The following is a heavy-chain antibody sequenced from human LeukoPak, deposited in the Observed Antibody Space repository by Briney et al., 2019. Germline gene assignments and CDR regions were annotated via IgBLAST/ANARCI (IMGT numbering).Heavy chain of an antibody. Sequence: GGSLRLSCAASGFTFTSYAMTWVRQAPGKGLEWVSGISGSGGSTDYADSVRGRFTISRDNSENTLFLQMNSLRAEDTAVYYCAKVLNIYHYYGMDVWGQGTTVTVSS. J-gene: IGHJ6*02. CDR2: ISGSGGST. CDR1: GFTFTSYA. V-gene: IGHV3-23*01. D-gene: IGHD2/OR15-2a*01. CDR3: AKVLNIYHYYGMDV.